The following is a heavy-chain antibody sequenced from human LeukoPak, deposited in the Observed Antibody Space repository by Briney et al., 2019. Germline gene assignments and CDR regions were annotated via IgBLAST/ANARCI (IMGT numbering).Heavy chain of an antibody. Sequence: PGGSLRLSCAASGFTFSSYWMSWVRQAPGKGLEWVGRIKSKTDGGTTDYAAPVKGRFTISRDDSKNTLCLQMNSLKTEDTAVYYCTTDPIAVAGRRTDYWGQGTLVTVSS. CDR2: IKSKTDGGTT. CDR3: TTDPIAVAGRRTDY. J-gene: IGHJ4*02. CDR1: GFTFSSYW. D-gene: IGHD6-19*01. V-gene: IGHV3-15*01.